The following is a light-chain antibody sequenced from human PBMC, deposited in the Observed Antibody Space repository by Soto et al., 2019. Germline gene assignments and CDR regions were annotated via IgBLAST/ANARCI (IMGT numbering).Light chain of an antibody. CDR2: GNS. CDR3: QSYDSSLSAYV. Sequence: QSVLTQPPSVSGAPGQRVTISCTGSSSNIGAGYDVHWYQQLPGTAPKLLIYGNSNRPSGVPDRFSGSNSGTSASLAITGLXAEDEADYYCQSYDSSLSAYVFGTGTKVTVL. J-gene: IGLJ1*01. V-gene: IGLV1-40*01. CDR1: SSNIGAGYD.